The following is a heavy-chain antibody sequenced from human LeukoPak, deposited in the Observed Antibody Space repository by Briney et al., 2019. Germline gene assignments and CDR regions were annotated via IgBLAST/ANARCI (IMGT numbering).Heavy chain of an antibody. CDR1: GYTFTSYG. CDR2: ISAYNGNT. CDR3: ARDPPRIVVVVAATNYYGMDV. D-gene: IGHD2-15*01. V-gene: IGHV1-18*01. Sequence: ASVKVSCTASGYTFTSYGISWVRQAPGQGLEWMGWISAYNGNTNYAQKLQGRVTMTTDTSTSTAYMELRSLRSDDTAVYYCARDPPRIVVVVAATNYYGMDVWGQGTTVTVSS. J-gene: IGHJ6*02.